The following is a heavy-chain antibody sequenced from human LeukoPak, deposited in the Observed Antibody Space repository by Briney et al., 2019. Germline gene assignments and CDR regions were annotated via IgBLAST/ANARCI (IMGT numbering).Heavy chain of an antibody. CDR3: AELGITMIGGV. CDR2: ISSSGSTI. Sequence: PGGSLRLSCAASGFTVTSNYMSWVRQAPGKGLEWVSYISSSGSTIYYADSVKGRFTISRDNAKNSLYLQMNSLRAEDTAVYYCAELGITMIGGVWGKGTTVTISS. J-gene: IGHJ6*04. CDR1: GFTVTSNY. V-gene: IGHV3-11*04. D-gene: IGHD3-10*02.